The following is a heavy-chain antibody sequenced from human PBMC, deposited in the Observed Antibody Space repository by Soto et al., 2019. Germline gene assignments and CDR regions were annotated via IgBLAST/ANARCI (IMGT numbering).Heavy chain of an antibody. Sequence: QVQLVQSGAEVKKPGSSVKVSCKASGGTFSSYTISWVRQAPGQGLEWMGRIIPILGIANYAQKFQGRVTITADKSTSTAYMELSSLRSEDTAVYYCASDFYCSGGSCYDRPPRPADYWGQGTLVTVSS. CDR3: ASDFYCSGGSCYDRPPRPADY. D-gene: IGHD2-15*01. CDR1: GGTFSSYT. J-gene: IGHJ4*02. V-gene: IGHV1-69*02. CDR2: IIPILGIA.